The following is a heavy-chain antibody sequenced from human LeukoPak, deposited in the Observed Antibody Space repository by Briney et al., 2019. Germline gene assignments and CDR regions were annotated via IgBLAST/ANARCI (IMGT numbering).Heavy chain of an antibody. Sequence: PGGSLRLSXAGSGFTFSSSGMHWVRQAPGKGLEWVAFIRFDGSNKYYADSVKGRFTISRDNSKNTLYLQMNSLRAEDAAVYYCAKDYDFWSGYYSPTRGYFDYWGQGTLVTVSS. CDR3: AKDYDFWSGYYSPTRGYFDY. CDR2: IRFDGSNK. D-gene: IGHD3-3*01. V-gene: IGHV3-30*02. J-gene: IGHJ4*02. CDR1: GFTFSSSG.